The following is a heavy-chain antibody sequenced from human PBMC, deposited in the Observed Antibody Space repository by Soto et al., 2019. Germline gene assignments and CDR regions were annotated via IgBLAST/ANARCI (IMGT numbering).Heavy chain of an antibody. CDR3: ARESSYGYYYYYYGMDV. V-gene: IGHV1-69*13. Sequence: SVKVSCKASGGTFSSYAISWVLQAPGQGREWMGGIIPIFGTANYAQKFQGRVTITADESTSTAYMELSSLRSEDTAVYYCARESSYGYYYYYYGMDVWGQGXTVTVSS. CDR1: GGTFSSYA. J-gene: IGHJ6*02. D-gene: IGHD5-18*01. CDR2: IIPIFGTA.